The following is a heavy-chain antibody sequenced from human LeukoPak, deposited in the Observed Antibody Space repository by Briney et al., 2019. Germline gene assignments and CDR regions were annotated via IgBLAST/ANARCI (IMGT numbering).Heavy chain of an antibody. V-gene: IGHV3-7*01. CDR1: GFMFSSYW. J-gene: IGHJ3*02. CDR2: IKQDGSEK. CDR3: AREPTYYYDSSGYYSAFDI. D-gene: IGHD3-22*01. Sequence: GGSLRLSCAASGFMFSSYWMTWVRQAPGKGLEWVANIKQDGSEKYNVDSVKGRFTISRDNAKNSLYLQMNSLRAEDTAVYYCAREPTYYYDSSGYYSAFDIWGQGTMVTVSS.